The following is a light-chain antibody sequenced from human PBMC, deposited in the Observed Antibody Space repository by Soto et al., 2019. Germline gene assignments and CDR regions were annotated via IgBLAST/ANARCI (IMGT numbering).Light chain of an antibody. Sequence: QSVLAQPPSASGTPGQRVTISCAGSSSNIGSNYVHWYQQLPGTAPKLLIYLNDQWPSGVPDRFSGSKSGTSASLAISGLRSDDEADYFCAAWDGSLDGRFVFGAGTKVTVL. J-gene: IGLJ1*01. CDR2: LND. CDR1: SSNIGSNY. V-gene: IGLV1-47*02. CDR3: AAWDGSLDGRFV.